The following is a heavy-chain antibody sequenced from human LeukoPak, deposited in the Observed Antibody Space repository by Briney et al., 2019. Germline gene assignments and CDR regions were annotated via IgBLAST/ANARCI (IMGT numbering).Heavy chain of an antibody. D-gene: IGHD3-10*01. J-gene: IGHJ4*02. CDR3: ARDRPGDGYFDY. CDR1: GFTVSSND. CDR2: IYSGGNT. Sequence: GGSLRLSCAASGFTVSSNDMTWVRQTPGKGLEGVSIIYSGGNTYYADSVKGRFTISRDNSKNTLYLQMNSLRVEDTAVFYCARDRPGDGYFDYWGQGTLVTVSS. V-gene: IGHV3-66*01.